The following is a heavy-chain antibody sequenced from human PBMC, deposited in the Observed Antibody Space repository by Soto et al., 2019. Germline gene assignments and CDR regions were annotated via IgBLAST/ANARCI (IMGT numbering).Heavy chain of an antibody. V-gene: IGHV1-18*01. CDR3: ATTFNSSSCHRCGMDV. CDR2: ISAYNGNT. Sequence: ASVKVSCKASGYTFTSYGISWVRQAPGQGLEWMGWISAYNGNTNYAQKLQGRVTMTTDTSTSTAYMELWSLRSDDTAVYYCATTFNSSSCHRCGMDVWGQGTTVTVSS. D-gene: IGHD6-13*01. CDR1: GYTFTSYG. J-gene: IGHJ6*02.